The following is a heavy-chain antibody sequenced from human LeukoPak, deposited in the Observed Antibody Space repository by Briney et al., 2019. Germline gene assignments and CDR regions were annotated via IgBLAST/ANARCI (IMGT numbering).Heavy chain of an antibody. J-gene: IGHJ4*02. CDR2: IYYSGST. V-gene: IGHV4-39*07. CDR3: ARAGYSYGSLAFDY. D-gene: IGHD5-18*01. Sequence: SETLSLTCTVSGGSISSSSYYWGWIRQPPGKGLEWIGSIYYSGSTYYNPSLKSRVTISVDTSKNQFSLKLSSVTAADTAAYYCARAGYSYGSLAFDYWGQGTLVTVSS. CDR1: GGSISSSSYY.